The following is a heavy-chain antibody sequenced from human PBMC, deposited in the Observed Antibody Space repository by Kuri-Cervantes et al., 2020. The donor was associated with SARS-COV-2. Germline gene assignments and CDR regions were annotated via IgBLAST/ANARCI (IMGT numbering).Heavy chain of an antibody. J-gene: IGHJ5*02. CDR1: GGSFSGYY. Sequence: GSLRLSCAVYGGSFSGYYWSWIRQPPGKGLEWIGEINHSGSTNYNPSLKSRVTISVDTSKNQFSLKLSSVTAADTAVYYCARARDWFDPWGQGTLVTVSS. CDR3: ARARDWFDP. CDR2: INHSGST. V-gene: IGHV4-34*01.